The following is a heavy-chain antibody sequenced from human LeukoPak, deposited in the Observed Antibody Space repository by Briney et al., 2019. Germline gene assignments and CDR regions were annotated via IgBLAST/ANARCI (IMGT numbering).Heavy chain of an antibody. Sequence: GGSLRLSCAASGFTFSNYYMSWVRQVPGKGLEWVANIKPDGSDISYVDSVKGRFTISRDNAENSLYLQLSSLRVDDTAVYFCARDREVGATIHDYWGQGTLVTVSS. V-gene: IGHV3-7*01. CDR2: IKPDGSDI. D-gene: IGHD1-26*01. J-gene: IGHJ4*02. CDR1: GFTFSNYY. CDR3: ARDREVGATIHDY.